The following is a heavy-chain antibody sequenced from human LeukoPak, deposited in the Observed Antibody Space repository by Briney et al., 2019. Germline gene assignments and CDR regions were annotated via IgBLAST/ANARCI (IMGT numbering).Heavy chain of an antibody. CDR2: IYYGGST. J-gene: IGHJ4*02. Sequence: PSETLSLTCTVSGASTKIYYRSWIRQSPGKGLEWMGYIYYGGSTRYNPSLSGRVTISEDTSKNQFSLRLSSVTAADTAVYYCARSQIHTIEARGYYFDYWGQGTLVTVSS. D-gene: IGHD6-6*01. CDR1: GASTKIYY. CDR3: ARSQIHTIEARGYYFDY. V-gene: IGHV4-59*01.